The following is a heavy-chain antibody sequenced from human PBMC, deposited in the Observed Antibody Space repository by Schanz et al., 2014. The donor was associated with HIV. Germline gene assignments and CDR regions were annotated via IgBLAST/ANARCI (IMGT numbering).Heavy chain of an antibody. CDR2: INPNSGGT. V-gene: IGHV1-2*02. CDR3: ARGRRDVSMIVLYWLDP. Sequence: QVQLVQSGAEVKKPGASVKVSCKASGYTFTGYYMHWVRQAPGQGLEWMGWINPNSGGTNYAQKFQGRVPMTRNTSTGTAYMELSSLRSDDTAVYYCARGRRDVSMIVLYWLDPWGQGTLVTVSS. CDR1: GYTFTGYY. D-gene: IGHD3-22*01. J-gene: IGHJ5*02.